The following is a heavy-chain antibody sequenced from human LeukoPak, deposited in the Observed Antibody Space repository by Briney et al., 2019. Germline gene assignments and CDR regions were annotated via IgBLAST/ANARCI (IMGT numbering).Heavy chain of an antibody. CDR2: ISYDGSNK. CDR1: GFTFSSYA. V-gene: IGHV3-30-3*01. Sequence: GGSLRLSCAASGFTFSSYAMHWVRQAPGKGLEWVAVISYDGSNKYYADSVKGRFTISRDNSKNTLYLQMNSLRAEDTAVYYCARDPPARDMLTFDYWGQGTLVTVSS. CDR3: ARDPPARDMLTFDY. J-gene: IGHJ4*02. D-gene: IGHD2-8*01.